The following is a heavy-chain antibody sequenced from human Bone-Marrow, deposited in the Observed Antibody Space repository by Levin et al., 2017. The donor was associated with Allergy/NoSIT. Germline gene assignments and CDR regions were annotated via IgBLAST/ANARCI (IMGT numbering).Heavy chain of an antibody. CDR1: GGSISSGDYY. D-gene: IGHD3-10*01. V-gene: IGHV4-30-4*01. CDR3: AREGGLLWFGESAGPGGMDV. J-gene: IGHJ6*02. CDR2: IYYSGST. Sequence: NASETLSLTCTVSGGSISSGDYYWSWIRQPPGKGLEWIGYIYYSGSTYYNPSLKSRVTISVDTSKNQFSLKLSSVTAADTAVYYCAREGGLLWFGESAGPGGMDVWGQGTTVTVSS.